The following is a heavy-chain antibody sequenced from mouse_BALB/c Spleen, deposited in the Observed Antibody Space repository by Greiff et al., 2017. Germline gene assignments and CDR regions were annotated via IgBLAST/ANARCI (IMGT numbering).Heavy chain of an antibody. CDR2: ISDGGSYT. J-gene: IGHJ4*01. CDR1: GFIFSDYY. CDR3: ARGPFYYGSSYAMDY. Sequence: EVKLVESGGDLVKPGGSLKLSCAASGFIFSDYYMYWVRQTPEKRLEWVATISDGGSYTYYPDSVKGRFTISRDNAKNNLYLQMSSLKSEDTAMYYCARGPFYYGSSYAMDYWGQGTSVTVSS. V-gene: IGHV5-4*02. D-gene: IGHD1-1*01.